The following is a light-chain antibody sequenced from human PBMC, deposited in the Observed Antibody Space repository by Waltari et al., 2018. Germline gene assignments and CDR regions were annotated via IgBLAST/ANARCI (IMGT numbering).Light chain of an antibody. CDR3: MQALQTTWT. J-gene: IGKJ1*01. Sequence: DIVMTQSPLSLPVTTGEQASISCRSSQSLLHSNGYNYLDWYLQKPGQSPQLLIYLGSNRASGVPDRFSGSGSGTDFTLKISRVEAEDVGVYYCMQALQTTWTFGQGTKVEIK. CDR2: LGS. CDR1: QSLLHSNGYNY. V-gene: IGKV2-28*01.